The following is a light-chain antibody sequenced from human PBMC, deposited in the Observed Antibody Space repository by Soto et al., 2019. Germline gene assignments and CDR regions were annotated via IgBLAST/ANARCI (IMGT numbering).Light chain of an antibody. Sequence: IQLTQSPSSLSASIGDRVSITCRASQDIKTYVAWYQQKPGKAPKLLFYGAFTLQSGVPSRFNGSGSGTDFTLTISRLQPEDFATYYCQQLNNYPPFTFGPGTTVDLE. CDR1: QDIKTY. CDR2: GAF. CDR3: QQLNNYPPFT. V-gene: IGKV1-9*01. J-gene: IGKJ3*01.